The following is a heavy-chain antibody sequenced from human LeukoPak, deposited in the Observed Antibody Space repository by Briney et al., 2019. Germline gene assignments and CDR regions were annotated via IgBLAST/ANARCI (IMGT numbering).Heavy chain of an antibody. J-gene: IGHJ4*02. CDR1: GFTFSSYW. CDR3: ASASGTLRGGFDC. D-gene: IGHD3-16*01. V-gene: IGHV3-7*01. Sequence: GGSLRLSCAASGFTFSSYWMSWVRQAPGKGLEWVANIRQDGSEKYYVDSVKGRFTISRDNSKNSLYLQMNSLRAEDTAVYYCASASGTLRGGFDCWGQGTLVTVSS. CDR2: IRQDGSEK.